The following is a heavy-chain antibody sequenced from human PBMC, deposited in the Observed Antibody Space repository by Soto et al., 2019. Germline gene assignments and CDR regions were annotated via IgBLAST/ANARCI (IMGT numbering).Heavy chain of an antibody. CDR2: ISGSGGST. CDR3: AKGKYGDDYYYYGMDV. D-gene: IGHD4-17*01. V-gene: IGHV3-23*01. CDR1: GFTFSSYA. J-gene: IGHJ6*02. Sequence: GGSLRLSCAASGFTFSSYAMSWVRQAPGKGLEWVSAISGSGGSTYYADSVKGRFTISRDNSKNTLYLQMNSLRAEDTAVYYCAKGKYGDDYYYYGMDVWGQGTTVTVSS.